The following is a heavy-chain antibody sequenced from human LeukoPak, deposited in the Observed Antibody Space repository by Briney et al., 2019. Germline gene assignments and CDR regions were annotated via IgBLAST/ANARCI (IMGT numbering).Heavy chain of an antibody. CDR1: GFTFNSYT. CDR2: ISSSGTYI. Sequence: PGGSLRLSCAASGFTFNSYTINWVRQAPGKGLEWVSSISSSGTYIYYADSVKGRFTISRDNSKNSLFLQMNSLRAEDTAVYYCAKEGSSSFPNYYYYYMDVWGKGTTVTVSS. D-gene: IGHD6-6*01. V-gene: IGHV3-21*04. CDR3: AKEGSSSFPNYYYYYMDV. J-gene: IGHJ6*03.